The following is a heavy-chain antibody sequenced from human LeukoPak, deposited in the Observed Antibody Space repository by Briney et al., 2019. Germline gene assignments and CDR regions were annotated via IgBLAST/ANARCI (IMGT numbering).Heavy chain of an antibody. CDR1: GGSISGDY. D-gene: IGHD3-10*01. J-gene: IGHJ4*02. Sequence: PSDTLSLMCPVSGGSISGDYHKWARPPPGRGLEWIGLVHYSGNTNYNPSLKTRVPISTDTSKNQFSLELTSVTAADTAVYYCVIGRGWQPDYWGQGIPVTVSS. CDR3: VIGRGWQPDY. V-gene: IGHV4-59*03. CDR2: VHYSGNT.